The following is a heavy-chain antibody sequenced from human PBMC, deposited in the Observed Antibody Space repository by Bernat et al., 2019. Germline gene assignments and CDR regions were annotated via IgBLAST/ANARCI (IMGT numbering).Heavy chain of an antibody. CDR3: ARTVTGTSTYFDY. CDR2: IYYSGST. J-gene: IGHJ4*02. CDR1: GGSISSSSYY. D-gene: IGHD1-7*01. V-gene: IGHV4-39*01. Sequence: QLQLQESGPGLVKPSETLSLTCTVSGGSISSSSYYWGWIRQPPGKGLEWIGSIYYSGSTYYNPSLKSRVTISVDTSKNQFDLKLSSVTAADTAVYYGARTVTGTSTYFDYWGQGTLVTVSS.